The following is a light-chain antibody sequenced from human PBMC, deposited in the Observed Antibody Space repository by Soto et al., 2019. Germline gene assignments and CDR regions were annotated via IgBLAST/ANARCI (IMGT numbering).Light chain of an antibody. CDR2: EVS. Sequence: QSALTQPASVSGSPGQSITISCTGTSSDVRGYNYVSWYQQHPGKAPKLMIYEVSNRPSGVSNRFSGSKSGNTASLTISGLQAEDEADYYCSSYTSSSTYVFGTGTQLTVL. J-gene: IGLJ1*01. CDR3: SSYTSSSTYV. CDR1: SSDVRGYNY. V-gene: IGLV2-14*01.